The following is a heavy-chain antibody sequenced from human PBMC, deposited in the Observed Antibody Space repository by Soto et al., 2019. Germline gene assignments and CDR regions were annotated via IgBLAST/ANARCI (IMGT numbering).Heavy chain of an antibody. CDR3: ARSIVVVPAAIVHYGMDV. CDR1: GGSISSYY. Sequence: PSETLSLTCTVSGGSISSYYWSWIRQPPGKGLEWIGYIYYSGSTNYNPSLKSRVTISVDTSKNQFSLKLSSVTAADTAVYYCARSIVVVPAAIVHYGMDVWGQGTLVTVYS. CDR2: IYYSGST. D-gene: IGHD2-2*02. J-gene: IGHJ6*02. V-gene: IGHV4-59*01.